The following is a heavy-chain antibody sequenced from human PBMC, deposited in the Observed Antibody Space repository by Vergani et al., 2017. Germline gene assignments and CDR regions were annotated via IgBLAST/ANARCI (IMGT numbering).Heavy chain of an antibody. CDR3: ARADLAYCGGDCLGGAFDI. CDR2: ISWNSGSI. CDR1: GFTFDDYA. Sequence: EVQLVESGGGLVQPGRSLRLSCAASGFTFDDYAMHWVRQAPGKGLEWVSGISWNSGSIGYADSVKGRFTISRDNAKNTLYLQMNSLRAEDTAVYYCARADLAYCGGDCLGGAFDIWGQGTMVTVSS. J-gene: IGHJ3*02. V-gene: IGHV3-9*01. D-gene: IGHD2-21*02.